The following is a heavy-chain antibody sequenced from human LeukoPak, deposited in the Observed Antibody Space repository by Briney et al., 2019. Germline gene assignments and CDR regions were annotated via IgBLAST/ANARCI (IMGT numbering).Heavy chain of an antibody. CDR1: GFSLSTSGVG. CDR2: ICWNDGR. J-gene: IGHJ4*02. V-gene: IGHV2-5*01. Sequence: SGPTLVKPTQTLTLTCTFSGFSLSTSGVGVGWIRQPPGKALEWLALICWNDGRRLSPSLRSRLTITKDTSKNQVVLTMTNMDPMDTGTYYCVHRGASGQQLALDHWGQGTLVTVSS. CDR3: VHRGASGQQLALDH. D-gene: IGHD6-13*01.